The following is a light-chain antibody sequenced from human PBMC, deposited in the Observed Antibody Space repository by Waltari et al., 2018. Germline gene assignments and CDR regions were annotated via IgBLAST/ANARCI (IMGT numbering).Light chain of an antibody. Sequence: DIQMTQPPSTLSASVGDRVTITCRASQSISTWLAWYQQKPGKAPNLLIYKASTLETGVPSRFSGSGSGTDFTLTISSLQPDDFATYYCQQYHSSPGTFGQGTKVEIK. CDR1: QSISTW. CDR3: QQYHSSPGT. V-gene: IGKV1-5*03. CDR2: KAS. J-gene: IGKJ1*01.